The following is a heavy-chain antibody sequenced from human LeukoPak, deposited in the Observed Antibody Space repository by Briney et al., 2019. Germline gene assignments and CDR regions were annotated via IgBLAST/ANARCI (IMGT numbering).Heavy chain of an antibody. CDR2: IYYSGST. CDR3: ARHDYGDYGPFDY. J-gene: IGHJ4*02. D-gene: IGHD4-17*01. Sequence: SETLSLTCTVSGGSISSYYWSWIRQPPGKGLEWIGYIYYSGSTNYNPSLKSRVTISVDTSKNQFSLKLSSVTAADTAVYYCARHDYGDYGPFDYWGQGTLVTVSS. CDR1: GGSISSYY. V-gene: IGHV4-59*08.